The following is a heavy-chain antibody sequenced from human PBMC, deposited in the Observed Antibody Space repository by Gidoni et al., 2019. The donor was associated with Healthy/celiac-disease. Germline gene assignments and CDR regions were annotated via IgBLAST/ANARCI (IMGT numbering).Heavy chain of an antibody. CDR1: GFTFSSYG. J-gene: IGHJ6*03. D-gene: IGHD6-13*01. Sequence: QVQLVESGGGVVQPGRSLRLSCAASGFTFSSYGMHWVRQAPGKGLEWVAVISYDGSNKYYADSVKGRFTISRDNSKNTLYLQMNSLRAEDTAVYYCAKNRQKAGTAGYYYMDVWGKGTTVTVSS. CDR3: AKNRQKAGTAGYYYMDV. CDR2: ISYDGSNK. V-gene: IGHV3-30*18.